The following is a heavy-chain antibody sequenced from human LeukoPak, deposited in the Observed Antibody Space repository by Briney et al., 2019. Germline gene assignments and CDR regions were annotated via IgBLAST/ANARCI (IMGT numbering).Heavy chain of an antibody. J-gene: IGHJ4*02. V-gene: IGHV3-48*02. Sequence: GGSLRLSCAASGFTFSTYNVNWVRQAPGQGLEWVSYITTSSRTIYYADSVKGRFTISRDNAESSLYLQMNSLRDDDTAVYFCAASPPGGPNYWGQGALVSVSS. CDR2: ITTSSRTI. D-gene: IGHD3-16*01. CDR1: GFTFSTYN. CDR3: AASPPGGPNY.